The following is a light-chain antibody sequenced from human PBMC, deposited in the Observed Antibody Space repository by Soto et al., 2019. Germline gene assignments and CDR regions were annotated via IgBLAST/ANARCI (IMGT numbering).Light chain of an antibody. CDR3: CSYAGRYAFV. Sequence: QSALTQPRSVSGSPGQSVTISCTGTSSDVGGYNYVSWYQQYPGKAPKLMIYDVSKRSSGVPARFSGSKSGNTASLTVSGLQAEDEADYYCCSYAGRYAFVFGTGTKLTVL. CDR1: SSDVGGYNY. CDR2: DVS. V-gene: IGLV2-11*01. J-gene: IGLJ1*01.